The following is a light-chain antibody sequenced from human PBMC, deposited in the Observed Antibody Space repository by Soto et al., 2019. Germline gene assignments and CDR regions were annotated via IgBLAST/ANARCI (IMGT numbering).Light chain of an antibody. J-gene: IGKJ1*01. CDR2: KAS. CDR1: QSISSR. V-gene: IGKV1-5*03. CDR3: HQYNRFPRT. Sequence: DIQMTQSPSTLSASVGDRVTITCRASQSISSRLAWYQQKPGKAPKLLIYKASSLQSGVPSRFSGSGSGTEFTLTITSLQPDDFATYYCHQYNRFPRTFGQGTKV.